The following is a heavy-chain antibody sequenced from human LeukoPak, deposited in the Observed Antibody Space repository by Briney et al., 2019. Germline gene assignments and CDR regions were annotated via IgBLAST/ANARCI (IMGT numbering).Heavy chain of an antibody. CDR3: VVGEGDFDY. J-gene: IGHJ4*02. V-gene: IGHV4-39*07. CDR1: GGSISSSSYY. CDR2: IYYSGST. Sequence: PSETLSLTCTVSGGSISSSSYYWGWIRQPPGKGLEWIGSIYYSGSTYYNPSLKSRVTITVDTSKNQFSLKLKSVTAADTAVYYCVVGEGDFDYWGQGTLVTVSS. D-gene: IGHD3-10*01.